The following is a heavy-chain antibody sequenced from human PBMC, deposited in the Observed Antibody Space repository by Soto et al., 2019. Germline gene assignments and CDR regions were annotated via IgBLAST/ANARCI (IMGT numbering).Heavy chain of an antibody. Sequence: SETLSLTCTVSGGSISSSSYYWGWIRQPPGKGLECIGSIYYSGSTYYNPSLKSQVTISVDTSKNQFSLKLSSVTAADTAVYYCARLRSGSYWFDPWGQGTLVTVSS. CDR2: IYYSGST. CDR3: ARLRSGSYWFDP. D-gene: IGHD1-26*01. CDR1: GGSISSSSYY. V-gene: IGHV4-39*01. J-gene: IGHJ5*02.